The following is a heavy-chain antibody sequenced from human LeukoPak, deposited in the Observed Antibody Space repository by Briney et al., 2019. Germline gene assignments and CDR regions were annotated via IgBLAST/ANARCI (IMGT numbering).Heavy chain of an antibody. D-gene: IGHD3-16*01. CDR1: GGSISSGDYY. CDR3: AKGATPFSSLAFFDS. CDR2: IKQDGTEN. Sequence: ETLSLTCTVSGGSISSGDYYWSWFRQAPGKGLEWVANIKQDGTENYYVDSVKGRFTISRDNAKNSLYLQMNSLRAEDTAVYYCAKGATPFSSLAFFDSWGQGTLVTVSS. V-gene: IGHV3-7*01. J-gene: IGHJ4*02.